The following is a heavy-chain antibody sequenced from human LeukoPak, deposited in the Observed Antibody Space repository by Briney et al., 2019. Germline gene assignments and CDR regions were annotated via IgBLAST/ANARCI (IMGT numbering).Heavy chain of an antibody. CDR1: GGSISSYY. CDR2: IYTSGST. J-gene: IGHJ4*02. CDR3: ARGTPKYCSSTSCPTPPFDY. Sequence: SETLSLTCTVSGGSISSYYWSWIRQPAGKGLEWIGCIYTSGSTNYNPSLKSRVTMSVDTSKNQFSLKLSSVTAADTAVYYCARGTPKYCSSTSCPTPPFDYWGQGTLVTVSS. V-gene: IGHV4-4*07. D-gene: IGHD2-2*01.